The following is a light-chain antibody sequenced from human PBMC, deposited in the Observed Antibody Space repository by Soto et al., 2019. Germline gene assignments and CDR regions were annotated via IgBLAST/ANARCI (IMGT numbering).Light chain of an antibody. V-gene: IGKV1-8*01. Sequence: AIRMTQSPSSFSASTGDRVSITCRATQDIGTYLAWYQQIRGKAPKXXIYDASTLQTGVPSRFSGSGSGTDFTLTISYLQSEDFGTYYCQQFYNYTRTFGQGTKVDIK. CDR1: QDIGTY. CDR2: DAS. J-gene: IGKJ1*01. CDR3: QQFYNYTRT.